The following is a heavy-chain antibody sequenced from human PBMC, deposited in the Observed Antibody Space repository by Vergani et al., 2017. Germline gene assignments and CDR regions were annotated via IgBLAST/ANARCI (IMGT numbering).Heavy chain of an antibody. V-gene: IGHV4-59*13. CDR2: IYSTGRT. Sequence: QVQLEESGPGLVKPSETLSLTCTVSGGSFNTYYWSWIRQSPGKGLEWIGYIYSTGRTNYNPSLTSRVTMSVDTSKNQFSLKLRSVTAADTAVYFCARVMYRDEASTGYRLEGMDIWGQGTTVTISS. J-gene: IGHJ6*02. CDR1: GGSFNTYY. CDR3: ARVMYRDEASTGYRLEGMDI. D-gene: IGHD3-9*01.